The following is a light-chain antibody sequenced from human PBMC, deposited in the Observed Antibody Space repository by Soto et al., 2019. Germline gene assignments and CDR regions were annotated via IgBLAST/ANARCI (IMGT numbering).Light chain of an antibody. Sequence: EIVFTQSPSTLSSFPGDRVTLSCRASQYINTRLAWYQHRPGQAPRLLIYGASTRATGVPARFSGRGSGTEFTLTISSLQSEDFAVYYCQQYNNWPLTFGGGTNVDIK. CDR1: QYINTR. J-gene: IGKJ4*01. V-gene: IGKV3-15*01. CDR2: GAS. CDR3: QQYNNWPLT.